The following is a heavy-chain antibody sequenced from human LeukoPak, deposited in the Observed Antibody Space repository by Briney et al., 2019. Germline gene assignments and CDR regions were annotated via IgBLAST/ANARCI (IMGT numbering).Heavy chain of an antibody. Sequence: SETLSLTCTVSGGSISSYYWSWIRQPPGKELEWIGYIYYSGSTNYNPSLKSRVTISVDTSKNQFSLKLSSVTAADTAVYYCAREDDSSGYYGSMGAFDIWGQGTMVTVSS. J-gene: IGHJ3*02. D-gene: IGHD3-22*01. CDR1: GGSISSYY. CDR3: AREDDSSGYYGSMGAFDI. V-gene: IGHV4-59*01. CDR2: IYYSGST.